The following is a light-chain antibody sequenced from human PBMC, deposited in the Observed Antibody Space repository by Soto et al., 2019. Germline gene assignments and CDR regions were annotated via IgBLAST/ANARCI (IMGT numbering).Light chain of an antibody. V-gene: IGLV1-47*01. CDR2: SDN. CDR1: SSNIGNNF. Sequence: QSVLTQPPSVSGTPGQRVTISCSGSSSNIGNNFVYWYQHLPGAAPTLVVYSDNHRPSGVPVRFSGSKSGTSVSLTISGLRSEDEATYYCATWDDSLSGFVVFGGGTQLTVL. CDR3: ATWDDSLSGFVV. J-gene: IGLJ7*01.